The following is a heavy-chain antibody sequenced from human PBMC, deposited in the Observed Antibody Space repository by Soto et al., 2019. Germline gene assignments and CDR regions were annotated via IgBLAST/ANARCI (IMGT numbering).Heavy chain of an antibody. V-gene: IGHV4-39*01. Sequence: LSXTCTVSGDSVNRIDSCWAWIRQSPDEGLEWIGTIYYSGTIYYNPSLKRRLTISVDTSKNQFSMKLSSVTAADTAIYYCVRHVRHFDSGDPSKRYFDSLGQGSLVTVSS. D-gene: IGHD3-22*01. J-gene: IGHJ4*02. CDR1: GDSVNRIDSC. CDR2: IYYSGTI. CDR3: VRHVRHFDSGDPSKRYFDS.